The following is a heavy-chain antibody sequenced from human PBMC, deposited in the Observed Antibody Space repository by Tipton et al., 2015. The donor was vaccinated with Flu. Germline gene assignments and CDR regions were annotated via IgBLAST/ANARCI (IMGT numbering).Heavy chain of an antibody. Sequence: QLVQSGAEVKKPGASVKVSCKASGYTFTGYYMHWVRQAPGQGLEWMGWINPNSGGTNYAQKFQGRVTMTRDTSISTAYMELSRLRSDDTAVYYFASNGLPLYSGYAAPFDYWGQGPLVTVSS. V-gene: IGHV1-2*02. J-gene: IGHJ4*02. CDR3: ASNGLPLYSGYAAPFDY. CDR2: INPNSGGT. CDR1: GYTFTGYY. D-gene: IGHD5-12*01.